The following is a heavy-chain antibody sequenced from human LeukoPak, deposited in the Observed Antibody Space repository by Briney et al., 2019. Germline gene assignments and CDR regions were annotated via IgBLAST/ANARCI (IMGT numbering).Heavy chain of an antibody. CDR3: ARDRVDIVVVVADYYGMDV. V-gene: IGHV3-7*01. Sequence: GGSLRLSCAASGFTFSSYWMSWVRQAPGKGLEWVANIKQDGSEKYYVDSVKGRFTIPRDNAKNSLYLQMNSLRAEDTAVYYCARDRVDIVVVVADYYGMDVWGQGTTVTVSS. J-gene: IGHJ6*02. D-gene: IGHD2-15*01. CDR1: GFTFSSYW. CDR2: IKQDGSEK.